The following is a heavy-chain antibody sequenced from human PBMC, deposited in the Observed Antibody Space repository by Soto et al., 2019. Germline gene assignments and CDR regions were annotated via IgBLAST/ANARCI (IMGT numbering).Heavy chain of an antibody. D-gene: IGHD3-10*01. CDR2: INHSGTT. J-gene: IGHJ5*02. CDR1: GGPFSGYY. CDR3: ARGRSYYGAGSLNWFDP. Sequence: QVQLQQWGAGLLKPSETLSLTCGVYGGPFSGYYWSWIRQPPGKGLEWIGEINHSGTTNYNPSLKSRVTTSIGTSKNQFSLKLSSVTAADTAVYYCARGRSYYGAGSLNWFDPWGQGTLVTVSS. V-gene: IGHV4-34*01.